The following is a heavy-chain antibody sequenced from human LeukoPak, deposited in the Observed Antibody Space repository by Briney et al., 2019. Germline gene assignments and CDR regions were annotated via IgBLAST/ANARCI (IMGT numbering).Heavy chain of an antibody. CDR2: ISYDGSNK. J-gene: IGHJ4*02. CDR1: GFTFSSYA. V-gene: IGHV3-30*09. Sequence: GGSLRLSCAASGFTFSSYAMHWVRQAPGKGLEWVAVISYDGSNKYYADSVKGRFAISRDNSKNTLYLQMNSLRTEDTAIYYSAKDRLYFGNDFGDYWGQGTLATVSS. CDR3: AKDRLYFGNDFGDY. D-gene: IGHD3-9*01.